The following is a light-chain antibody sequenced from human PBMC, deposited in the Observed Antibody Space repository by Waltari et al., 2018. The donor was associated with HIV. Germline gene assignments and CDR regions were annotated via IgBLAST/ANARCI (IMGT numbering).Light chain of an antibody. V-gene: IGKV3-15*01. Sequence: EIVMTQSPATLSVSPGERATLSCRASQSVRSNLAWYQQKPGQAPRLLIYGASTRATGIPARCSGSGSGTEFTLTISSLQSEDFAVYYCQQYNNWYSFGQGTKLEIK. CDR2: GAS. CDR1: QSVRSN. CDR3: QQYNNWYS. J-gene: IGKJ2*03.